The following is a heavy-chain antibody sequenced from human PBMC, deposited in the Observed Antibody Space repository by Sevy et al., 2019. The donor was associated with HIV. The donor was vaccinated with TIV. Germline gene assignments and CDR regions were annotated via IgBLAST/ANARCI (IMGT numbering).Heavy chain of an antibody. CDR1: GGYISNYY. D-gene: IGHD1-1*01. CDR3: ARVATMAGTVDS. V-gene: IGHV4-59*01. Sequence: SETLSLMCTVSGGYISNYYWSWIRQPPGKGLEWIGYMYSGGSTNYNPSLSSRITMSVDTSKNLFSLKRTSVTAADTAVYYCARVATMAGTVDSWGQGTLVTVSS. J-gene: IGHJ4*02. CDR2: MYSGGST.